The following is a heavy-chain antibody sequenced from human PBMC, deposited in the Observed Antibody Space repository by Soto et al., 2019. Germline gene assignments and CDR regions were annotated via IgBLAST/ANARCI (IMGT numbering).Heavy chain of an antibody. CDR2: IYYSGST. J-gene: IGHJ4*02. CDR1: GGSISSYY. Sequence: SETLSLTCTVSGGSISSYYWSWIRQPPGRGLEWIGYIYYSGSTNYNPSLKSRVTISVDTSKNQFSLKLSSVTAADTAVYYCARRYGDYFYFWGQGTLVPVSS. V-gene: IGHV4-59*08. CDR3: ARRYGDYFYF. D-gene: IGHD4-17*01.